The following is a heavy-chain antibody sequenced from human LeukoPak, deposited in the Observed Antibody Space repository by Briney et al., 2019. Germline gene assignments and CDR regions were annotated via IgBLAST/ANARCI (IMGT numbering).Heavy chain of an antibody. V-gene: IGHV4-59*08. CDR2: IYYTGSA. CDR3: ARQPWNMGAYHFDY. D-gene: IGHD1-26*01. CDR1: NVSISSYY. Sequence: PSETLSLTCTVSNVSISSYYWSWIRQPPGKGLEWIGYIYYTGSAKYNPSLTSRVTISVDTSKNQFSLKLSSVTAADTAVYYCARQPWNMGAYHFDYWGQGTLVTVSS. J-gene: IGHJ4*02.